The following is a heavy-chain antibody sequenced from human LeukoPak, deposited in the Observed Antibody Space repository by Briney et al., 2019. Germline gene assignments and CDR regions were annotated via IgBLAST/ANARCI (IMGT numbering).Heavy chain of an antibody. V-gene: IGHV3-48*04. CDR2: ISSGGSTM. Sequence: GGSLRLSCAASGFTFSSYSMNWVRQAPGKGLEWVSYISSGGSTMYYADSVKGRFTISRDNARNSVYLQMNSLRAEDTAVYYCARAFAFDIWGQGTMVTVSS. J-gene: IGHJ3*02. CDR3: ARAFAFDI. CDR1: GFTFSSYS.